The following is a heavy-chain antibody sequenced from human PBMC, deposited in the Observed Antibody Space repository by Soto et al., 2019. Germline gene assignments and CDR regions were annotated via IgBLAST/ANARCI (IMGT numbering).Heavy chain of an antibody. CDR1: GFTFNAYT. Sequence: GGSLRLSCAASGFTFNAYTMNWVRQAPGKGLEWVSFISGNTNNIRYADSVRGRFTISRDNAKSSLYLQMNSLRAEDTAVYYCARDWGYFTTWGQGTLVTVSS. D-gene: IGHD2-8*01. CDR3: ARDWGYFTT. CDR2: ISGNTNNI. V-gene: IGHV3-21*01. J-gene: IGHJ5*02.